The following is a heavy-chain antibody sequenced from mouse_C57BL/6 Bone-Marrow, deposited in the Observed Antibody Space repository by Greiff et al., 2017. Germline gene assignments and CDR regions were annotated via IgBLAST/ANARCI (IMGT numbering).Heavy chain of an antibody. J-gene: IGHJ1*03. CDR2: INPGSGGT. D-gene: IGHD2-3*01. CDR1: GYAFTNYL. CDR3: ARWGWLLYWYFDV. Sequence: VKVVESGAELVRPGTSVKVSCKASGYAFTNYLIEWVKQRPGQGLEWIGVINPGSGGTNYNEKFKGKATLTADKSSSTAYMQLSSLTSEDSAVYFCARWGWLLYWYFDVWGTGTTVTVSS. V-gene: IGHV1-54*01.